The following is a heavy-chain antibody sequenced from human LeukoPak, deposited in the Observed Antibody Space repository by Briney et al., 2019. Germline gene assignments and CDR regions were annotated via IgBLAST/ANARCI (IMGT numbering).Heavy chain of an antibody. CDR1: GFTFSSYG. Sequence: PGRSLRLSCAASGFTFSSYGMHWVRQAPGKGLEWVAVISYDGSNKYYADSVKGRFTISRDNSKNTLYLQMNSLRAEDTAVYYCAKTSGYGYYFDYWGQGTLVTVSS. J-gene: IGHJ4*02. D-gene: IGHD3-22*01. V-gene: IGHV3-30*18. CDR2: ISYDGSNK. CDR3: AKTSGYGYYFDY.